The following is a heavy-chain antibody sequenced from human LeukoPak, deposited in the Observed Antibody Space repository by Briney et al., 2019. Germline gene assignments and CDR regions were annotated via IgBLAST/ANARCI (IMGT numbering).Heavy chain of an antibody. V-gene: IGHV1-18*01. Sequence: ASVKVSCKASGYTFTSYGISWVRQAPGQGLEWMGWISAYNGNTNYAQKFQGRVTTTRDTSISTAYMELRRLRSDDTAVYYCARASTYCGGDCYSGADYWGQGTLVTVSS. CDR1: GYTFTSYG. CDR3: ARASTYCGGDCYSGADY. CDR2: ISAYNGNT. J-gene: IGHJ4*02. D-gene: IGHD2-21*02.